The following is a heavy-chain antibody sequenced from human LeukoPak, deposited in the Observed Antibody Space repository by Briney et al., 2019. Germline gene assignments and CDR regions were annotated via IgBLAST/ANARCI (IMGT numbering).Heavy chain of an antibody. V-gene: IGHV1-2*02. CDR2: INPKSGGT. D-gene: IGHD3-16*02. Sequence: GASVKVSCKASEYTFTGYYMYWVRQAPGQGLDWMGWINPKSGGTNYAQKFQGRVTMTRDTSISTAYMELRRLRSDDTAVYYCARSGVISPNWFDPWGQGTLVTVSP. J-gene: IGHJ5*02. CDR3: ARSGVISPNWFDP. CDR1: EYTFTGYY.